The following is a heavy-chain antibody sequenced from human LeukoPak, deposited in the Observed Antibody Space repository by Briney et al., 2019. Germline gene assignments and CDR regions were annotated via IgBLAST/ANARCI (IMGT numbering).Heavy chain of an antibody. V-gene: IGHV4-38-2*02. J-gene: IGHJ4*02. CDR3: AREITSYSNFDY. Sequence: PSETLSLACTVSGYSITSGYYWGWIRQPPGKGLEWIGSSYHSGSTFYNPSLKSRVTISVDTSKNQFSLKLSSVTAADTAVYYCAREITSYSNFDYWGQGTLVTVSS. CDR2: SYHSGST. CDR1: GYSITSGYY. D-gene: IGHD1-26*01.